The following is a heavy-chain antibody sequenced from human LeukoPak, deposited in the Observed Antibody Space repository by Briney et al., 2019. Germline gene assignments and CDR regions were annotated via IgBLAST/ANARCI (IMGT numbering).Heavy chain of an antibody. J-gene: IGHJ3*02. Sequence: SETLSLTCTVSGGSISSYYWSWIRQPPGKELEWIGYIYYSGSTNYNPSLKSRVTISVDTSKNQFSLKLSSVTAADTAVYYCARHTLGGGLLAFDIWGQGTMVTVSS. D-gene: IGHD3-16*01. V-gene: IGHV4-59*08. CDR2: IYYSGST. CDR1: GGSISSYY. CDR3: ARHTLGGGLLAFDI.